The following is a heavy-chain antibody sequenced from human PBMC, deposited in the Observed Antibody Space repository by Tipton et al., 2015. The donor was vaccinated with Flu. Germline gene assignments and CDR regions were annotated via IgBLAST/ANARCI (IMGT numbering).Heavy chain of an antibody. V-gene: IGHV3-9*01. Sequence: RSLRLSCAASGFTFDDYAMHWVRQAPGKGLEWVSGISWNSGSIGYADSVKGRFTISRDNAKNSLYLQMNSLRAEDTALYYCAKDIIGGYCSGGSCYSMFDYWGQGTLVIVSS. D-gene: IGHD2-15*01. CDR3: AKDIIGGYCSGGSCYSMFDY. J-gene: IGHJ4*02. CDR2: ISWNSGSI. CDR1: GFTFDDYA.